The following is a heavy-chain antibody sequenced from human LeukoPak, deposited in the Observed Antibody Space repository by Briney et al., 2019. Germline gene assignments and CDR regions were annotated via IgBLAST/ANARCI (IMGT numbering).Heavy chain of an antibody. CDR2: ISNSGGTT. Sequence: HPGESLRLSCAASGFTFSSYAMNWVRQAPGKGLEWVSAISNSGGTTYYADSVKGRFTISRDNAKNSLYLQMNSLRAEDTAVYYCARDSSHCSSTSCYIWSIAARPYYYYYMDVWGKGTTVTVSS. D-gene: IGHD2-2*02. CDR3: ARDSSHCSSTSCYIWSIAARPYYYYYMDV. V-gene: IGHV3-48*01. J-gene: IGHJ6*03. CDR1: GFTFSSYA.